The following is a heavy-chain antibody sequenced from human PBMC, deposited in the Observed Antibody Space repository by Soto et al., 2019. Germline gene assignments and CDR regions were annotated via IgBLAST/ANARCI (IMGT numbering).Heavy chain of an antibody. CDR3: ARGHIVVLPAASRAYYYGLDV. CDR1: GFTFSIYT. Sequence: EVQLVESGGGLVKPGGSLRLSCAASGFTFSIYTMNWVRQAPGKGLEWVSSISPSSDYIYYADSMKGRFTISRDNTKNSLYLQMNSLGVEDTAVYYCARGHIVVLPAASRAYYYGLDVWGKGTTVTVSS. V-gene: IGHV3-21*01. D-gene: IGHD2-2*01. CDR2: ISPSSDYI. J-gene: IGHJ6*04.